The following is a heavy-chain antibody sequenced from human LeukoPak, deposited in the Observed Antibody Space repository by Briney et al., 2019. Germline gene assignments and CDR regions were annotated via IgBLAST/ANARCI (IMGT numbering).Heavy chain of an antibody. Sequence: PSETLSLTCAVYGGSFSDYYWSWIRQPPGKGLEWIGEINHSGSTSYNPSLKSRVTLSIDTSQIQFSLKLTSVTAADTAVYYCARGGGSYGIWGQGTLVTVSS. CDR2: INHSGST. CDR1: GGSFSDYY. J-gene: IGHJ4*02. V-gene: IGHV4-34*01. D-gene: IGHD5-18*01. CDR3: ARGGGSYGI.